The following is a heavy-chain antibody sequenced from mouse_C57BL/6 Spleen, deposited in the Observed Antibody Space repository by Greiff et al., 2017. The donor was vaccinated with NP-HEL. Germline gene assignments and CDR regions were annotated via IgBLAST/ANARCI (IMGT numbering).Heavy chain of an antibody. CDR2: INYDGSST. Sequence: EVKVVESEGGLVQPGSSMKLSCTASGFTFSDYYMAWVRQVPEKGLEWVANINYDGSSTYYLDSLKSRFIISRDNAKNILYLQMSSLKSEDTATYYCARDLIYYYGSSPYWYFDVWGTGTTVTVSS. V-gene: IGHV5-16*01. CDR1: GFTFSDYY. D-gene: IGHD1-1*01. CDR3: ARDLIYYYGSSPYWYFDV. J-gene: IGHJ1*03.